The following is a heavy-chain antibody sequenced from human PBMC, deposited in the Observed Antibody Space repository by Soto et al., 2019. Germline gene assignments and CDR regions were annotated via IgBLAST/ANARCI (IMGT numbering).Heavy chain of an antibody. J-gene: IGHJ4*02. CDR2: IYHTGST. CDR3: ATSKSKTFDN. CDR1: SGSISSSYW. V-gene: IGHV4-4*02. Sequence: QVQLQESGPGLVKPSGTLSLTCAVSSGSISSSYWWNWVRQPPGKGLEWIGEIYHTGSTNYDPSLKSRLTTSVDKSKNQFSLKLSSVTAADTAVYYCATSKSKTFDNWGQGTLVTVSS.